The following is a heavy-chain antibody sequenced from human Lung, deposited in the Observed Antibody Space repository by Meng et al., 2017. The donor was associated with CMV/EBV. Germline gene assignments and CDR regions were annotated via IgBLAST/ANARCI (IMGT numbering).Heavy chain of an antibody. V-gene: IGHV4-4*02. CDR3: LRRSGGSV. CDR2: IPHRGSS. CDR1: GGSNPRHHW. J-gene: IGHJ1*01. Sequence: ESGAIRVKPAEYPSLSVAVSGGSNPRHHWWAWVRQPPGKGLEWIGEIPHRGSSAYNPSLKSRVSMSIDKSKNQFSLKLTSVTAADTAVYHCLRRSGGSVWGQGTLVTVSS. D-gene: IGHD3-10*01.